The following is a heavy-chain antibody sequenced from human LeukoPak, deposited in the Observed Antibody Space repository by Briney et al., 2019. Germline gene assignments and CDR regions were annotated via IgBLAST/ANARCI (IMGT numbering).Heavy chain of an antibody. J-gene: IGHJ6*02. CDR2: IIPIFDTA. Sequence: GGSLRLSCAASGFTFSSYSISWVRQAPGQGLEWMGGIIPIFDTADYAQKFQGRVTITADESTSTAYMELSSLRSEDTAVFYCARISLGAIWGYYYGMDVWGQGTTVTVSS. D-gene: IGHD1-26*01. V-gene: IGHV1-69*01. CDR3: ARISLGAIWGYYYGMDV. CDR1: GFTFSSYS.